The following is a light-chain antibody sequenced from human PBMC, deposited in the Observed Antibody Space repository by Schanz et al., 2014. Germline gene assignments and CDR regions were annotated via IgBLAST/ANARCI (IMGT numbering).Light chain of an antibody. CDR3: SSYTSSSTLYV. V-gene: IGLV2-14*02. J-gene: IGLJ1*01. CDR1: SSDVGIYNL. CDR2: EGS. Sequence: QSALTQPASVSGSPGQSITISCTGTSSDVGIYNLVSWYQHHPGKAPKLMIYEGSKRPSGVSNRFSGSKTGNTASLTISGLQAEDEADYYCSSYTSSSTLYVFGTGTKLTVL.